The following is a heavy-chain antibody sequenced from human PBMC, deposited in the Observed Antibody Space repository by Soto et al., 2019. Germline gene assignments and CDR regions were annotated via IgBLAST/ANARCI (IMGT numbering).Heavy chain of an antibody. J-gene: IGHJ4*02. V-gene: IGHV1-3*01. Sequence: QAQLVQSGAEGKKPGASVKVSCKASGYTSNNYAMHWVRQAPGQGLEWMGCINAGNGNTKYSQKFQDRVTISRDTSASTAYMELSSLRYEDTAFYYCARERISMVRGAPFYWGQGTLVTVSS. CDR2: INAGNGNT. CDR1: GYTSNNYA. CDR3: ARERISMVRGAPFY. D-gene: IGHD3-10*01.